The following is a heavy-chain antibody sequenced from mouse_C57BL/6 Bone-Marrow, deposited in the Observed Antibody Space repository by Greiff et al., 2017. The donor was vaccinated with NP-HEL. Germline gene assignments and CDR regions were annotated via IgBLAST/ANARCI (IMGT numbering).Heavy chain of an antibody. V-gene: IGHV7-1*01. CDR2: SRNKANDYTT. CDR1: GFTFSDFY. Sequence: EVKVVESGGGLVQSGRSLRLSCATSGFTFSDFYMEWVRQAPGKGLEWIAASRNKANDYTTEYSASVKGRFIVSRDTSQSILYLQMNALRAEDTAIYYCARGSPYYGSSYYFDYWGQGTTLTVSS. CDR3: ARGSPYYGSSYYFDY. J-gene: IGHJ2*01. D-gene: IGHD1-1*01.